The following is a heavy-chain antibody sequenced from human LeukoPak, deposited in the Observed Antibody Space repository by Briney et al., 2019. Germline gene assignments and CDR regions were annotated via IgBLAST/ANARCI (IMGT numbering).Heavy chain of an antibody. Sequence: PGGSLRLSCAASGFTFSNYAMSWVRQAPGKGLEWVSLISGSGGDIRYADSVRGRFSISRDNSKNTLYLQMNSLRAEDTAVFYCAKLPTTGWYAGGNWFDPWGQGTLVTVSP. CDR3: AKLPTTGWYAGGNWFDP. CDR2: ISGSGGDI. V-gene: IGHV3-23*01. J-gene: IGHJ5*02. CDR1: GFTFSNYA. D-gene: IGHD6-19*01.